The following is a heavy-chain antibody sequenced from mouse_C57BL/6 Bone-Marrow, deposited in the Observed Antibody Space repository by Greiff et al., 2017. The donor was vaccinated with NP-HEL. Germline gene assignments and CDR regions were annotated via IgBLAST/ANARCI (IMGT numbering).Heavy chain of an antibody. CDR1: GYTFTEYT. Sequence: QVQLKQSGAELVKPGASVKLSCKASGYTFTEYTIHWVKQRSGQGLEWIGWFYPGSGSIKYNEKFKDKATLTADKSSSTVYMELSRLTSEDSAVYFCARHAKGYYYGSSYYAMDYWGQGTSVTVSS. D-gene: IGHD1-1*01. CDR3: ARHAKGYYYGSSYYAMDY. V-gene: IGHV1-62-2*01. J-gene: IGHJ4*01. CDR2: FYPGSGSI.